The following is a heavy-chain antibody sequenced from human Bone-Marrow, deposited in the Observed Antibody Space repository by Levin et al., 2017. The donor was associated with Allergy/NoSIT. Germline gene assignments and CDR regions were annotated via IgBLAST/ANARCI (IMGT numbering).Heavy chain of an antibody. V-gene: IGHV3-66*01. CDR1: GFTVINHY. D-gene: IGHD3-22*01. CDR2: IYSGGST. Sequence: GESLKISCAASGFTVINHYMTWVRQAPGKGLEWVSLIYSGGSTYYADSVRGRFTISRDSSKNTLYLQMNSLRVEDTAVYFCARVPHYYDTSGYYSDNYYYYYGLDVWGQGATVTVSS. CDR3: ARVPHYYDTSGYYSDNYYYYYGLDV. J-gene: IGHJ6*02.